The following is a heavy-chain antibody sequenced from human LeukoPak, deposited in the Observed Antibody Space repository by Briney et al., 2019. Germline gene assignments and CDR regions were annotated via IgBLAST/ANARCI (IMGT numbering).Heavy chain of an antibody. D-gene: IGHD5-12*01. Sequence: GASVKVSCKASGYTFTSYGISWVRQAPGQGLEWMGWISAYNGNTNYAQKLQGRVTMTTVTSTSTAYMELRSLRSDDTAVYYCARDSDIVATIKGDYWGQGTLVTVSS. CDR2: ISAYNGNT. CDR3: ARDSDIVATIKGDY. CDR1: GYTFTSYG. J-gene: IGHJ4*02. V-gene: IGHV1-18*04.